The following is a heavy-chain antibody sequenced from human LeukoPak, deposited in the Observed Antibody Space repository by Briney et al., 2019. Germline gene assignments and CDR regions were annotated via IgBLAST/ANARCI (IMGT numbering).Heavy chain of an antibody. CDR3: AKEYSSRSFDY. CDR2: ISGSGGST. J-gene: IGHJ4*02. CDR1: GFTFSSYA. Sequence: GWSLSLSCAASGFTFSSYAMSWVRQAPGKGLEGVSAISGSGGSTYYADSVKGRFTISRDNSKNTLYLQMNSLRAEDTAVYYCAKEYSSRSFDYWGQGTLVTVSS. V-gene: IGHV3-23*01. D-gene: IGHD6-13*01.